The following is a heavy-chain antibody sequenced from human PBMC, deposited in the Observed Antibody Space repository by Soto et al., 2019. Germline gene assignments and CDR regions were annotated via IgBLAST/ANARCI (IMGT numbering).Heavy chain of an antibody. J-gene: IGHJ6*02. V-gene: IGHV1-3*01. CDR3: ARATASIVVVPARTSYYGMDV. CDR1: GYTFTSYA. CDR2: INAGNGNT. Sequence: ASVKVSCKASGYTFTSYAMHWVRQAPGQRLEWMGWINAGNGNTKYSQKFQGRVTITRDTSASTAYMELSSLRSEDTAVYYCARATASIVVVPARTSYYGMDVRGQGTTVTVSS. D-gene: IGHD2-2*01.